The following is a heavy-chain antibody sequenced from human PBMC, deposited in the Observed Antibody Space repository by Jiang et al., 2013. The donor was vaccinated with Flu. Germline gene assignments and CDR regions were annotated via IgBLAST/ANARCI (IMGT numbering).Heavy chain of an antibody. Sequence: GAEVKKPGASVKVSCKASGYTFTGYYMHWVRRAPGQGLEWMGWINPNSGGTNYAQKFQGRVTMTRDTSISTAYMELSRLRSDDTAVYYCARARRVRGVYNWFDPWGPGNPGHRLL. CDR2: INPNSGGT. CDR3: ARARRVRGVYNWFDP. CDR1: GYTFTGYY. D-gene: IGHD3-10*01. V-gene: IGHV1-2*02. J-gene: IGHJ5*02.